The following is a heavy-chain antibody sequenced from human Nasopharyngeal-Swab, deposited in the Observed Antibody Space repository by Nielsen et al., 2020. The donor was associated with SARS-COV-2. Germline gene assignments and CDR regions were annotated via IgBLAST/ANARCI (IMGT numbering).Heavy chain of an antibody. CDR2: INTNTGNP. D-gene: IGHD6-13*01. J-gene: IGHJ6*03. V-gene: IGHV7-4-1*02. CDR1: GYTFTSYA. CDR3: ARGGSSSWYSYYYYYMDV. Sequence: ASVKVSCKASGYTFTSYAMNWVRQAPGQGLEWIGWINTNTGNPTYAQGFTGRFVFSLDTSASTAYLQISSLKAEDTAVYYCARGGSSSWYSYYYYYMDVWGKGTTVTVSS.